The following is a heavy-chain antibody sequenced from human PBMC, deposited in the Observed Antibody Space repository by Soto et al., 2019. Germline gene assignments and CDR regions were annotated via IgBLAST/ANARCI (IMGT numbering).Heavy chain of an antibody. D-gene: IGHD3-22*01. CDR2: IYYNGRT. J-gene: IGHJ4*02. CDR1: GGSISTTTYY. Sequence: SETLSLTCTVSGGSISTTTYYWGWIRQSPEKGLEWIGNIYYNGRTYYSPSLKSRLTISVDTSKNQFSLKLSSVTAADTAIYYCARHLYDSSGFDYWGQGTLVTVSS. V-gene: IGHV4-39*01. CDR3: ARHLYDSSGFDY.